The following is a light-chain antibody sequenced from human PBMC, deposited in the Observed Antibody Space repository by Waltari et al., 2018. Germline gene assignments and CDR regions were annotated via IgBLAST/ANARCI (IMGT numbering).Light chain of an antibody. CDR2: AAS. CDR1: QGISSY. J-gene: IGKJ4*01. V-gene: IGKV1-9*01. Sequence: DIQLTQSPSFLSASVGVRVTITCRASQGISSYLTWFQQKPGKAPKLLIYAASTLQSGVPSRFSGSGSGTEFTLTISSLQPEDFATYYCHQVNSYPLTFGGGTKVEIK. CDR3: HQVNSYPLT.